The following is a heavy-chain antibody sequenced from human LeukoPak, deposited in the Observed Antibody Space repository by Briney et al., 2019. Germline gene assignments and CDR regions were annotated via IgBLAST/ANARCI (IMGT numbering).Heavy chain of an antibody. CDR2: INPNSGGT. V-gene: IGHV1-2*02. CDR1: GYTFTGYY. CDR3: AHKGGSGSYYFRGTNDAFDI. J-gene: IGHJ3*02. Sequence: ASVKVSCKASGYTFTGYYMHWVRQAPGQGLEWMGWINPNSGGTNYAQKFQGRVTMTRDTPISTAYMEVRRLKSDDTAMYYCAHKGGSGSYYFRGTNDAFDIWGQGTMVTVSS. D-gene: IGHD1-26*01.